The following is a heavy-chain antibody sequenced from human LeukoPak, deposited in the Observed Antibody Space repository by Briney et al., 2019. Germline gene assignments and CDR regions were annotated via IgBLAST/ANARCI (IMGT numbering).Heavy chain of an antibody. D-gene: IGHD1-26*01. Sequence: GGSLRLSCAASGFTFSSYEMNWVRQAPGKGLEWVSYISSSGSTIYYADSVKGRFTISRDNAKNSLYLQMNSLRAEDTAVYYCARDRSGSYAYWGQGTLVTVSS. J-gene: IGHJ4*02. CDR3: ARDRSGSYAY. V-gene: IGHV3-48*03. CDR1: GFTFSSYE. CDR2: ISSSGSTI.